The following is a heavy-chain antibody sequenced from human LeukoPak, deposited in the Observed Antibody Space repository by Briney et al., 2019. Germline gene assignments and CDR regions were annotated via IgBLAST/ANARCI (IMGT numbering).Heavy chain of an antibody. CDR1: GFTFDDYG. J-gene: IGHJ4*02. CDR3: AKGGEWLGESVDY. Sequence: GGSLRLSCAASGFTFDDYGMSWVRQAPGKGLEWVSAISGSGGSTYYADSVKGRFTILRDNSKNTLYPQMNSLRAEDTAVYYCAKGGEWLGESVDYWGQGTLVTVSS. D-gene: IGHD3-10*01. V-gene: IGHV3-23*01. CDR2: ISGSGGST.